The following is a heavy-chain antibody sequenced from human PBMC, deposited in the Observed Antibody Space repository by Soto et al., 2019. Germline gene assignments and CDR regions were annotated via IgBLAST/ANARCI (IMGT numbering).Heavy chain of an antibody. D-gene: IGHD6-19*01. CDR2: VANSGDRT. J-gene: IGHJ4*02. CDR1: GFTFSSYA. V-gene: IGHV3-23*01. Sequence: PGGSLRLSCAASGFTFSSYALSWVRQPPGKGLEWVSTVANSGDRTYYADSVKGRITISRDNSKNTLYLQMNSLRAEDTAVYYCAKDRSSSGWSRRPVGSTFDYWGQGTLVTVSS. CDR3: AKDRSSSGWSRRPVGSTFDY.